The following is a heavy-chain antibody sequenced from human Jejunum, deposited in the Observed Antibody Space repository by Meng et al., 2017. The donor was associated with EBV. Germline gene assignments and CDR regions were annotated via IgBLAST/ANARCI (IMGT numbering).Heavy chain of an antibody. CDR1: GSTVSSNF. J-gene: IGHJ4*02. CDR3: ARDHLEGGSGQYVDY. V-gene: IGHV3-53*01. Sequence: KPGLSRGLSCVSSGSTVSSNFWSWFRQPPGNGLEWVSVIQRGGGTYYADSVKGRFTISRDNSKNTLYLQMNSLRAEDTAVYYCARDHLEGGSGQYVDYWGQGTLVTVSS. D-gene: IGHD3-10*01. CDR2: IQRGGGT.